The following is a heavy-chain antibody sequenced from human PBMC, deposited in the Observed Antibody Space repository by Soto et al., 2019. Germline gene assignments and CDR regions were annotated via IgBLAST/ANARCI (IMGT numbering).Heavy chain of an antibody. J-gene: IGHJ4*02. Sequence: SETLSLTCTVSGGSISSSSYYWGWIRQPPGKGLEWIGYVHYSGSTNYNPSLKSRVTISLDTSKNQFSLKLSSVTAADTAVYYCARGTGTTILDYWGQGTLVTVSS. CDR1: GGSISSSSYY. CDR2: VHYSGST. D-gene: IGHD1-1*01. CDR3: ARGTGTTILDY. V-gene: IGHV4-61*05.